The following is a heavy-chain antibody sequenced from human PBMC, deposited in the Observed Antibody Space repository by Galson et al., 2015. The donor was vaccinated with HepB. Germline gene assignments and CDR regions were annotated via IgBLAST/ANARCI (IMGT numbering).Heavy chain of an antibody. CDR2: INAGNGNT. D-gene: IGHD6-13*01. Sequence: SVKVSCKASGYTFTSYAMHWVRQAPGQRLEWMGWINAGNGNTKYSQKFQGRVTITRDTSASTAYMELSSLRSEDTAVYYCARAGSTSLLYGFMFEDVWGKGSTVTVSS. CDR3: ARAGSTSLLYGFMFEDV. V-gene: IGHV1-3*01. J-gene: IGHJ6*04. CDR1: GYTFTSYA.